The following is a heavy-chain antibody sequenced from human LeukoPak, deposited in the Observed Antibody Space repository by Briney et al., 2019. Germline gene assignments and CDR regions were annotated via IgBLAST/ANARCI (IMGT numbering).Heavy chain of an antibody. Sequence: ASVKVSCKASGYTFTSYYMHWVRQAPGQGLEWMGIINPSGGSTSYAQKFQGRVTMTRDTSTSTAYMELRSLRSDDTAVYYCARIVGAFGGGPDNWFDPWGQGTLVTVSS. CDR3: ARIVGAFGGGPDNWFDP. V-gene: IGHV1-46*01. CDR1: GYTFTSYY. D-gene: IGHD1-26*01. J-gene: IGHJ5*02. CDR2: INPSGGST.